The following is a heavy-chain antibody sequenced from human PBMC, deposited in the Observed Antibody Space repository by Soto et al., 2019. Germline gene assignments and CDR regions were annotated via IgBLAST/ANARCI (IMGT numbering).Heavy chain of an antibody. CDR1: GFTFGDYA. D-gene: IGHD2-21*02. V-gene: IGHV3-49*03. CDR3: TRVRGGDTNYYYYYYYMDV. CDR2: IRSKAYGGTT. Sequence: GGSLRLSYTASGFTFGDYAMSWFRQAPGKGLEWVGFIRSKAYGGTTEYAASVKGRFTISRDDSKSIAYLQMNSLKTEDTAVYYCTRVRGGDTNYYYYYYYMDVWGKGTTVTVSS. J-gene: IGHJ6*03.